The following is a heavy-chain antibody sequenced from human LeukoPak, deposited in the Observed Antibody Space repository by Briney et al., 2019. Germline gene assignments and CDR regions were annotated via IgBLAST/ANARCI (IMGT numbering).Heavy chain of an antibody. D-gene: IGHD3-22*01. Sequence: PSETLSLTCTVAGYSISSGYYWAWLRQSPGKGLQWIGNVYHDGRTYYNSSLKSRVTISVDTSTNQFSLKLSSVTAADTAVYYCARGHDSSGYYFDYWGQGTLVTVSS. CDR3: ARGHDSSGYYFDY. CDR2: VYHDGRT. J-gene: IGHJ4*02. V-gene: IGHV4-38-2*02. CDR1: GYSISSGYY.